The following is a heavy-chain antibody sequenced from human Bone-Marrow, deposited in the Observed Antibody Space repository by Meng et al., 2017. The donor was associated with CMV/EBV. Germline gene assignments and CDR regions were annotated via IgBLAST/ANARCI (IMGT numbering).Heavy chain of an antibody. D-gene: IGHD6-13*01. CDR3: ASSRGIAAAGAFDAFDI. CDR2: MSFDGSNK. J-gene: IGHJ3*02. CDR1: GFTFSSYE. V-gene: IGHV3-30*04. Sequence: GESLKISCAASGFTFSSYEMNWVRQAPGKGLEWVAVMSFDGSNKYYADSVKGRFTISRDNSKNTLYLQMNSLRAEDTAVYYCASSRGIAAAGAFDAFDIWGQGTMVTFSS.